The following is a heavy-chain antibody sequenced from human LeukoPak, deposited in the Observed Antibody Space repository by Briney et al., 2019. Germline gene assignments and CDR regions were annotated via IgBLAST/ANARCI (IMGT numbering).Heavy chain of an antibody. D-gene: IGHD6-13*01. CDR1: GFTFSSYA. J-gene: IGHJ5*02. CDR3: ANNRVHLAAAGTFSWFDP. V-gene: IGHV3-23*01. CDR2: ISGSGGST. Sequence: GGSLRLSCAASGFTFSSYAMSWVRQAPGKGLEWVSAISGSGGSTYYADSVKGRFTISRDNSKNTLYLQMNSLRAEDTAVYYCANNRVHLAAAGTFSWFDPWGQGTLVTVSS.